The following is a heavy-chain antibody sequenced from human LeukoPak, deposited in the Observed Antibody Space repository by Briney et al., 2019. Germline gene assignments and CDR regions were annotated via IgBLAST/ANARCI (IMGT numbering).Heavy chain of an antibody. V-gene: IGHV1-18*01. D-gene: IGHD6-19*01. Sequence: ASVKVSCKASGYTFTIHGISWVRQAPGQGLEWMGWISGYNGNTDYAQNLQDRVTMTTDTSPTTAYMELRSLRSDDTAVYYCARTSSGWYLGDYWGQGTLVTVSS. J-gene: IGHJ4*02. CDR2: ISGYNGNT. CDR1: GYTFTIHG. CDR3: ARTSSGWYLGDY.